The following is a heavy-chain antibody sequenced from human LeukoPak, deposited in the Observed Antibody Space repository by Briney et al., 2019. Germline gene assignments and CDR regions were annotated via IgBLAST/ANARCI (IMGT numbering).Heavy chain of an antibody. J-gene: IGHJ2*01. D-gene: IGHD2-8*01. V-gene: IGHV4-34*01. Sequence: PSETLSLTCAVYGGSFSGYYWSWIRQPPGKGLEWIGEINHSGSTNYNPSLKSRVTISVDTSKNQFSLKLSSVTAADTAVYYCASHAYCTNGVCYSYWYFDLWGRGTLVTVSS. CDR2: INHSGST. CDR3: ASHAYCTNGVCYSYWYFDL. CDR1: GGSFSGYY.